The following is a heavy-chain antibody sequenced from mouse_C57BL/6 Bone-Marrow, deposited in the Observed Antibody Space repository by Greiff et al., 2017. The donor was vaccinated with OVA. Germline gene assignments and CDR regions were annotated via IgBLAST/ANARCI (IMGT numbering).Heavy chain of an antibody. V-gene: IGHV1-26*01. J-gene: IGHJ2*01. Sequence: EVQLQQSGPELVKPGASVKISCKASGYTFTDYYMNWVKQSHGKSLEWIGDINPNNGGTSYNQKFKGKATLTVDKSSSTAYMELRSLTSEDSAVYYCARSVGQGYWGQGTTLTVSS. D-gene: IGHD3-3*01. CDR1: GYTFTDYY. CDR2: INPNNGGT. CDR3: ARSVGQGY.